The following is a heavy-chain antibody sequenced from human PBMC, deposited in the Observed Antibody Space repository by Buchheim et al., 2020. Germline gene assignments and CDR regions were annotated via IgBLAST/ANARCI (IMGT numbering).Heavy chain of an antibody. CDR1: GYTFTSYY. J-gene: IGHJ5*02. CDR2: INPSGGST. D-gene: IGHD5-24*01. CDR3: AGDQKSRDGYNSRVSWFDP. Sequence: QVQLVQSGAEVKKPGASVKVSCKASGYTFTSYYMHWVRQAPGQGLEWMGIINPSGGSTSYAQKFQGRVTMTRDTSTSTVYMEVSSLRCEETAVYYCAGDQKSRDGYNSRVSWFDPGGQGTL. V-gene: IGHV1-46*01.